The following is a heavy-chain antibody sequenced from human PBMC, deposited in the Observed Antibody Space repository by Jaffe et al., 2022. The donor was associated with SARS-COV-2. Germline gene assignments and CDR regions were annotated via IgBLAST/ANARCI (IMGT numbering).Heavy chain of an antibody. CDR3: ASFSRPYFDWLLPHGTYNWFDP. J-gene: IGHJ5*02. Sequence: EVQLVESGGGLVKPGGSLRLSCAASGFTFSSYSMNWVRQAPGKGLEWVSSISSSSSYIYYADSVKGRFTISRDNAKNSLYLQMNSLRAEDTAVYYCASFSRPYFDWLLPHGTYNWFDPWGQGTLVTVSS. V-gene: IGHV3-21*01. D-gene: IGHD3-9*01. CDR2: ISSSSSYI. CDR1: GFTFSSYS.